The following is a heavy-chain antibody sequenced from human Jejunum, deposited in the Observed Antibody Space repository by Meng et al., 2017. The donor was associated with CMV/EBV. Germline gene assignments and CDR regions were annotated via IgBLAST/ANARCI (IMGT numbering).Heavy chain of an antibody. D-gene: IGHD2-2*01. Sequence: GYVFNPKGISWVRQASGQGFEWIGWITPYNGNTKLADKFQGRVTLTTDSSTRTVYMDLRRLTSDDTAMYYCARERPGSGYQVTDYWGQGTLGTGSS. CDR3: ARERPGSGYQVTDY. V-gene: IGHV1-18*01. J-gene: IGHJ4*02. CDR1: GYVFNPKG. CDR2: ITPYNGNT.